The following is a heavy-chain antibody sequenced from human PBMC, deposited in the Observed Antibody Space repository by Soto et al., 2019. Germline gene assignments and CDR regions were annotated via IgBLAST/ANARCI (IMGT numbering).Heavy chain of an antibody. Sequence: QVQLVQSGAEVKKPGASVKVSCKVSGYTLTELSMHWVRQAPGKGLEWMGGFDPEDGETIYAQKFQGRVTMTEDTSTDTAYMELSSLRSEDTAVYYCATLHPYYYDSRAYCYFDYWGQGTLVTVSS. V-gene: IGHV1-24*01. CDR1: GYTLTELS. J-gene: IGHJ4*02. D-gene: IGHD3-22*01. CDR3: ATLHPYYYDSRAYCYFDY. CDR2: FDPEDGET.